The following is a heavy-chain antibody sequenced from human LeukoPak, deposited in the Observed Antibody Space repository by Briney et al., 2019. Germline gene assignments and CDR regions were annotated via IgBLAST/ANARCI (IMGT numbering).Heavy chain of an antibody. J-gene: IGHJ4*02. D-gene: IGHD3-22*01. CDR3: ARRQFYDSSGYYPFEY. CDR1: GYSFTSYW. Sequence: GESLKISCKGSGYSFTSYWIGWVRQMPGKGLECMGIIYPGDSDTRYSPSFQGQVTISADKSISTAYLQWSSLKTSHTAMYYCARRQFYDSSGYYPFEYWGQGTLVTVSS. CDR2: IYPGDSDT. V-gene: IGHV5-51*01.